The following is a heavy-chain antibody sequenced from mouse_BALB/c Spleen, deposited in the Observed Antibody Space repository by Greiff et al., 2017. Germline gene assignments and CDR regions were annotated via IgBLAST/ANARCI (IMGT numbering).Heavy chain of an antibody. D-gene: IGHD2-14*01. V-gene: IGHV2-9*02. Sequence: VKLMESGPGLVAPSQSLSITCTVSGFSLTSYGVHWVRQPPGKGLEWLGVIWAGGSTNYNSALMSRLSISKDNSKSQVFLKMNSLQTDDTAMYYCARDQDRYDVSWFAYWGQGTLVTVSA. J-gene: IGHJ3*01. CDR2: IWAGGST. CDR1: GFSLTSYG. CDR3: ARDQDRYDVSWFAY.